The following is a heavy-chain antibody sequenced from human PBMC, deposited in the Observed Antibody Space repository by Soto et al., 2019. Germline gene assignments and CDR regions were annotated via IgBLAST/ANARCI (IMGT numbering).Heavy chain of an antibody. CDR3: ANHYGARNNWFDP. V-gene: IGHV3-23*01. CDR2: ISGSGYSI. Sequence: PGGSLRLSCAASGFTFSSYAMSWVRQAPGKGLEWVSGISGSGYSIYYADSVKGRFTISRDNSKKTLFLQMNSLTAEDTAVYYCANHYGARNNWFDPWGQGTRVTVSS. D-gene: IGHD4-17*01. CDR1: GFTFSSYA. J-gene: IGHJ5*02.